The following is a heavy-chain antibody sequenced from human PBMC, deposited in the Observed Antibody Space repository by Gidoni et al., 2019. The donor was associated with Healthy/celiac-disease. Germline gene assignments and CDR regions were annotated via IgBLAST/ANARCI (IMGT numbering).Heavy chain of an antibody. V-gene: IGHV4-31*03. Sequence: QVQLQESGPGLVKPSQTLSLTCTVSGGSISRCGYYWSWIRPPPGKGLEWIGYIYYSGSTYYNPSLKSRVTISVDTSKNQFSLKLSSVTAADTAVYYCARVNPGTGGQQLAMKGPLRFFLSFDYWGQGTLVTVSS. CDR2: IYYSGST. CDR3: ARVNPGTGGQQLAMKGPLRFFLSFDY. J-gene: IGHJ4*02. D-gene: IGHD6-13*01. CDR1: GGSISRCGYY.